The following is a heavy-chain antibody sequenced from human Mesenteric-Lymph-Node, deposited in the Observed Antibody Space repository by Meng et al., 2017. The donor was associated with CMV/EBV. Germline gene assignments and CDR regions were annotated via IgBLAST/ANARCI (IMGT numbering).Heavy chain of an antibody. CDR2: IDYNGNT. Sequence: SETLSLTCTVSGDSISNYYWSWVRQPPGKGLEWIGYIDYNGNTNYGPSLKSRVSISIDTSKNQFSLHLTSVTAADTAVYYCARFSSGWPFDCWGQGTLVTVSS. D-gene: IGHD6-19*01. V-gene: IGHV4-59*01. CDR1: GDSISNYY. J-gene: IGHJ4*02. CDR3: ARFSSGWPFDC.